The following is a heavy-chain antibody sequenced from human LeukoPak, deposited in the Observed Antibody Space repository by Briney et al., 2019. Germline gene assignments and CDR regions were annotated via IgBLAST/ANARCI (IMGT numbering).Heavy chain of an antibody. CDR1: GASISSYY. Sequence: PSETLSLTCTVSGASISSYYWSWIRQPPGKGLEWIGYIYYSGSTNYNPSLKSRVTISVDTSKNQFSLKLSSVTAADTAVYYCARGPDYGDYNHPDYYYHGMDVWGQGTTVTVSS. CDR3: ARGPDYGDYNHPDYYYHGMDV. V-gene: IGHV4-59*01. D-gene: IGHD4-17*01. J-gene: IGHJ6*02. CDR2: IYYSGST.